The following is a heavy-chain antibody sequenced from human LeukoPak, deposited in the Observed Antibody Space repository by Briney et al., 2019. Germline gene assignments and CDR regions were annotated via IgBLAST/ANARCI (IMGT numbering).Heavy chain of an antibody. V-gene: IGHV1-2*06. CDR3: AREVGDGYNFDY. J-gene: IGHJ4*02. D-gene: IGHD5-24*01. CDR2: INPNSGGT. CDR1: GYTFTGYY. Sequence: ASVKVSCKASGYTFTGYYMHWVRQAPGQGLEWMGRINPNSGGTNYAQKFQGRVTMTRDTSISTAYMELSRLGSDDTAVYYCAREVGDGYNFDYWGQGTLVTVSS.